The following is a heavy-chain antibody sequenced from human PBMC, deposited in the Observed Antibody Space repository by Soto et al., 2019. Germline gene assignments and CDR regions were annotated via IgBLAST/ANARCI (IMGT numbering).Heavy chain of an antibody. J-gene: IGHJ4*02. CDR2: IKSKTDGGTT. V-gene: IGHV3-15*01. CDR3: ATGPYSSGYYYVDY. Sequence: GGSLRLSCAASGFTFSNAWMSWVRQAPGKGLEWVGHIKSKTDGGTTDYAAPVKGRFTISRDDSKNTLYLQMNSLKTEDTAVYYCATGPYSSGYYYVDYWGQGTLVTVSS. CDR1: GFTFSNAW. D-gene: IGHD3-22*01.